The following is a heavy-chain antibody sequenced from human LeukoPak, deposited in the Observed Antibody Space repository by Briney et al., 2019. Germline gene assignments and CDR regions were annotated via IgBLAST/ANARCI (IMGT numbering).Heavy chain of an antibody. V-gene: IGHV4-59*11. Sequence: SETLSLTCTVSGGSISSHYWSWIRQPPGKGLEWIGYIYNSGSTNYNPSLKSRVTISVDTSKNQFSLKLSSVTAADTAVYYCARREDCGGDCYPDYWGQGTLVTVSS. D-gene: IGHD2-21*02. CDR1: GGSISSHY. CDR2: IYNSGST. J-gene: IGHJ4*02. CDR3: ARREDCGGDCYPDY.